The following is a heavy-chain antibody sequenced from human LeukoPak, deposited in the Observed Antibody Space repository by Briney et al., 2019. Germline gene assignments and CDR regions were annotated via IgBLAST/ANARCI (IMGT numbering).Heavy chain of an antibody. CDR3: ARRGYSVNWFDP. CDR2: IYHSGST. Sequence: PSQTLSLTCAVSGGSISSGGYSWSWTRQPPGKGLEWIGDIYHSGSTYYNPSLKSRVTISLDRSQNQFSLKLTSVTAADTAVYYCARRGYSVNWFDPWGQGTLVTVSS. CDR1: GGSISSGGYS. D-gene: IGHD5-12*01. V-gene: IGHV4-30-2*01. J-gene: IGHJ5*02.